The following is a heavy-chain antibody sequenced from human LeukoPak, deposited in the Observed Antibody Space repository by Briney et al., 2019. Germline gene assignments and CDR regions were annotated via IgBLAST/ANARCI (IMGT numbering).Heavy chain of an antibody. Sequence: GRSLRLSCAASGFTFSSYAMHWVRQAPAKGLEWVAVISYDGSNKYYADSVKGRFTISRDNSKNTLYLQMNSLRAEDTAVYYCARDFPPYYDFWSGYYDYWGQGTLVTVSS. CDR2: ISYDGSNK. V-gene: IGHV3-30*04. J-gene: IGHJ4*02. CDR3: ARDFPPYYDFWSGYYDY. CDR1: GFTFSSYA. D-gene: IGHD3-3*01.